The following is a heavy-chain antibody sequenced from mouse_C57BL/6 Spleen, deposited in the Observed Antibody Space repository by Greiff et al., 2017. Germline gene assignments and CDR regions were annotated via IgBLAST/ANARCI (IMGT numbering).Heavy chain of an antibody. CDR1: GYAFSSYW. Sequence: VQLQQSGAELVKPGASVKISCKASGYAFSSYWMNWVKQRPGQGLEWIGQIYPGDGDTNYNGKFKGKATLTEAKSSSTASMQLSSLTSGDYAVYFCGREGDCGYFDYGGQGTTHTVSS. CDR2: IYPGDGDT. CDR3: GREGDCGYFDY. V-gene: IGHV1-80*01. J-gene: IGHJ2*01.